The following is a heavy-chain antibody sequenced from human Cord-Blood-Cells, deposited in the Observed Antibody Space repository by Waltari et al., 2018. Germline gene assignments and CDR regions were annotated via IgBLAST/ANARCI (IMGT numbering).Heavy chain of an antibody. Sequence: QLQLQESGPGLVKPSETLSLTCTVSGGSISSSSYYWGWIRQPPGKGLEWIGSFYYSGSTSYAPSLKSRVTISVDTSKNQFSLKLSSVTAADTAVYYCASYDSSGLYFDYWGQGTLVTVSS. V-gene: IGHV4-39*07. CDR1: GGSISSSSYY. D-gene: IGHD3-22*01. J-gene: IGHJ4*02. CDR3: ASYDSSGLYFDY. CDR2: FYYSGST.